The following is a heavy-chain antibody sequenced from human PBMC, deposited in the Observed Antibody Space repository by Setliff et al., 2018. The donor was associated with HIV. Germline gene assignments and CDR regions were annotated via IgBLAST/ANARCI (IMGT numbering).Heavy chain of an antibody. J-gene: IGHJ6*03. CDR2: FFYGRKTT. V-gene: IGHV4-59*11. D-gene: IGHD3-3*01. CDR1: GGSIRSHY. Sequence: SETLSLTCTVSGGSIRSHYWSWIRKSPGKGLEYIGYFFYGRKTTNHSPSLKNRVTISSDKSKNKLSLRLSSVTAADTAVYYCARGVVDYDIWRASGDSYYLDDWGKGTTVTVSS. CDR3: ARGVVDYDIWRASGDSYYLDD.